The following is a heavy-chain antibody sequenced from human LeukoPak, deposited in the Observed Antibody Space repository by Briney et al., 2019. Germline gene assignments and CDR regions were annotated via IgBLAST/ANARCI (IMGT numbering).Heavy chain of an antibody. Sequence: GGSLRLSCAASGFTFSSYSMNWVRQAPGKGLEWVSSISSSSSYIYYADSVKGRFTISRDNAKNSLYLQMNSLRAEDTAVYYCLIIPYSRSSTGDYWSQGTLVTVSS. CDR2: ISSSSSYI. D-gene: IGHD6-6*01. J-gene: IGHJ4*02. CDR1: GFTFSSYS. CDR3: LIIPYSRSSTGDY. V-gene: IGHV3-21*01.